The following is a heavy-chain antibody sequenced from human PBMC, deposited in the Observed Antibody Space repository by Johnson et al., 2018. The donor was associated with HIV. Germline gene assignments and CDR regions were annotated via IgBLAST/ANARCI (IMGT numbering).Heavy chain of an antibody. D-gene: IGHD3-3*01. J-gene: IGHJ3*02. V-gene: IGHV3-23*04. CDR3: ATYKSIITMYVEIKGGAFDI. Sequence: VQLVESGGGLVQPGGSLRLSCAASGFTFSNYAMGWVRQAPGKGLEWVSSISGSGGAVYFADSVKGRFTISRDNSKNTLYLQINSLTTEDTAIYYCATYKSIITMYVEIKGGAFDIWGQGTMVTISS. CDR2: ISGSGGAV. CDR1: GFTFSNYA.